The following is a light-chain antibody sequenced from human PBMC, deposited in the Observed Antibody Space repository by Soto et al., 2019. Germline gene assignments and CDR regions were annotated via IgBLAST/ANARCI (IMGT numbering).Light chain of an antibody. J-gene: IGKJ1*01. CDR2: DAA. CDR1: QGVCSHP. V-gene: IGKV3-20*01. CDR3: QQYGASPGT. Sequence: DIVLTQSPDTLSLCPGEGDNLXCRANQGVCSHPPACYQQKPGLAPRLLNYDAASRAHGVPDRFSGGGSGTDFTPTISRLEPEDFAVYYGQQYGASPGTFGQGTKVDI.